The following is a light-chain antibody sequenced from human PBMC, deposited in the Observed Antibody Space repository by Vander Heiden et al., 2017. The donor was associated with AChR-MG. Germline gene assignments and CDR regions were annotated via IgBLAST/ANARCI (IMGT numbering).Light chain of an antibody. V-gene: IGKV1-39*01. Sequence: DIQMTQSPSSLSAAAGVRVTFTCRASQGISSDLNWYQQKPGKAPKLLIYGASSLQRGVPSRFSGSGSGTDFTLTISSLQPEDVATYYCQQCYGTLLTFGGGTKVEIK. CDR2: GAS. CDR3: QQCYGTLLT. CDR1: QGISSD. J-gene: IGKJ4*01.